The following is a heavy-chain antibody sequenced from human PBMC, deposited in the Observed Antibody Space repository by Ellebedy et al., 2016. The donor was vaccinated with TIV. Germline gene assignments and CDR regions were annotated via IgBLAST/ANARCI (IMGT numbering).Heavy chain of an antibody. V-gene: IGHV1-18*01. D-gene: IGHD5-24*01. CDR2: ISAYNDKT. J-gene: IGHJ6*02. CDR1: GYTFTTYG. Sequence: AASVKVSCKASGYTFTTYGLSWVRQAPGQGLEWMGWISAYNDKTVYAQKFQGRVTLTTDTSMSTAYMELRSLRSDDTAVYYCARKRYSDGYYPDVWGQGTTLTVSS. CDR3: ARKRYSDGYYPDV.